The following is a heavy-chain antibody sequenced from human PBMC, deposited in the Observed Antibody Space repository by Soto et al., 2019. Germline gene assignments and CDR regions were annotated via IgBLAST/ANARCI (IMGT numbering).Heavy chain of an antibody. J-gene: IGHJ5*02. CDR1: GGSFSGYY. Sequence: SETLSLTCAVFGGSFSGYYWSWIRQPPGKGLEWIGEINHSGSTNYNPSLKSRVTISVDTSKNQFSLKLSSVTAADTAVYYCARGAGSQLVRGNWFDPWGQGTLVTVSS. V-gene: IGHV4-34*01. CDR3: ARGAGSQLVRGNWFDP. D-gene: IGHD6-6*01. CDR2: INHSGST.